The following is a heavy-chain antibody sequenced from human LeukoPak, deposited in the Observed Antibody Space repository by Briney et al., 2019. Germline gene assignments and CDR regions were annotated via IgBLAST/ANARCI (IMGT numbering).Heavy chain of an antibody. CDR3: VKAQGYCGSGTCYFDY. CDR1: GFTFSSYV. J-gene: IGHJ4*02. D-gene: IGHD2-15*01. V-gene: IGHV3-64D*08. Sequence: GGSLRLSCSASGFTFSSYVMYWVRQAPGKALEYVSAINNNGGTTSYADSVKGRFTISGDNSKNTLSLQMSSLRVEDTAVYYCVKAQGYCGSGTCYFDYWGRGTLVTVSS. CDR2: INNNGGTT.